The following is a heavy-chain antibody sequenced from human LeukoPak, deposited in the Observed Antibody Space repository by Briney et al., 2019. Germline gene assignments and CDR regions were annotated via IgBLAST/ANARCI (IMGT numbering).Heavy chain of an antibody. CDR3: ARGGSSSWYWFDP. Sequence: GASVKVSCKASGGTFSSYAISWVRQAPGQGLEWMGRIIPILGIANYAQKFQGRVTITADKSTSTAYMELSSLRSENTAVYYCARGGSSSWYWFDPWGQGTLVTVSS. V-gene: IGHV1-69*04. CDR2: IIPILGIA. CDR1: GGTFSSYA. J-gene: IGHJ5*02. D-gene: IGHD6-13*01.